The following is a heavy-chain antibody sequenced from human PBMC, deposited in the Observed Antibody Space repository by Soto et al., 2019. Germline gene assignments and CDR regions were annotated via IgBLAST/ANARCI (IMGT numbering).Heavy chain of an antibody. V-gene: IGHV1-46*01. CDR1: GYSFSSYY. CDR3: ARNIAVAGSLGYYYYGMDV. J-gene: IGHJ6*02. CDR2: INPSGGST. D-gene: IGHD6-19*01. Sequence: ASVEVSCKASGYSFSSYYMHWVRQAPGQGLEWMGIINPSGGSTSYAQKFQGRVTMTRDTSTSTVYMELRSLRSEDTAVYYCARNIAVAGSLGYYYYGMDVWGQGTTVTVSS.